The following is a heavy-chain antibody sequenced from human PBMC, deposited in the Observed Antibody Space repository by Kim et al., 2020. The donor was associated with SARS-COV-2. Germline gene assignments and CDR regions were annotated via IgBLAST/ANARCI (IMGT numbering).Heavy chain of an antibody. CDR3: ARGAGSPSYNKFAY. J-gene: IGHJ4*02. D-gene: IGHD1-1*01. V-gene: IGHV4-30-4*01. Sequence: SETLSLTCTVSGDSISNGDYYWTWIRQPPGKGLEWIGYIYYSGITYYNPSRKSRVTISIDTSNNQFSLNLSSVTAADTAVYYCARGAGSPSYNKFAYWGQGTLVIVSS. CDR1: GDSISNGDYY. CDR2: IYYSGIT.